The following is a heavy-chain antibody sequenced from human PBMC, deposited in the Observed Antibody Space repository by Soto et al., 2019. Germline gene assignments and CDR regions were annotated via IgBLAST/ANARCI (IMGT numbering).Heavy chain of an antibody. CDR2: ISYDGSNK. J-gene: IGHJ5*02. CDR3: AKDLWIAAAKVDWFDP. Sequence: VESGGGVVQPGRSLRLSCAASGFTFSSYGMHWVRQAPGKGLEWVAVISYDGSNKYYADSVKGRFTISRDNSKNTLYLQMNSLRAEDTAVYYCAKDLWIAAAKVDWFDPWGQGTLVTVSS. D-gene: IGHD6-13*01. CDR1: GFTFSSYG. V-gene: IGHV3-30*18.